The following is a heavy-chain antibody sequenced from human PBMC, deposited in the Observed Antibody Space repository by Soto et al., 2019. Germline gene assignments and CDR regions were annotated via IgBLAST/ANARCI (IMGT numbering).Heavy chain of an antibody. J-gene: IGHJ4*02. Sequence: QVQLVQSGAEVKKPGASVNVSCKASGYTFSSYAISWVRQAPGQGLEWMGWISTYNAKTDYAPRLQDKVTMTVDTSTTTAYMDLRSLTSEDTAVYYCVRVRARLFYDSSGYYFDSWGQGTLVTVSS. D-gene: IGHD3-22*01. CDR1: GYTFSSYA. CDR3: VRVRARLFYDSSGYYFDS. V-gene: IGHV1-18*01. CDR2: ISTYNAKT.